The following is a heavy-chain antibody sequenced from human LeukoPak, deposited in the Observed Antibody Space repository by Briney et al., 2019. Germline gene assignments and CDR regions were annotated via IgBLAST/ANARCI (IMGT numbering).Heavy chain of an antibody. CDR2: TYYRSTWYN. V-gene: IGHV6-1*01. CDR3: ARRLTQYDCFDP. J-gene: IGHJ5*02. CDR1: GDSVSSNSVT. D-gene: IGHD2-2*01. Sequence: SQTLSLTCAISGDSVSSNSVTWNWIRQSPSRGLEWLGRTYYRSTWYNDYAVSVRGRITVNPDTSKNQFSLHLNSVIPEDTAVYYCARRLTQYDCFDPWGQGILVTVSS.